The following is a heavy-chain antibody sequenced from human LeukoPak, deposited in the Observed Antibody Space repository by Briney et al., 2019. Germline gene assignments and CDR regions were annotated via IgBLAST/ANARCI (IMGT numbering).Heavy chain of an antibody. V-gene: IGHV1-2*02. CDR3: ASGFFDSSGYHDY. Sequence: ASVKVSCKASGYTFTGYYMHWVRQAPGQGLEWMGWINPNSGGTNYAQKFKGRVTMPRDTSISTAYMELSRLRSDDTAVYYCASGFFDSSGYHDYWGQGTLVTVSS. D-gene: IGHD3-22*01. CDR2: INPNSGGT. CDR1: GYTFTGYY. J-gene: IGHJ4*02.